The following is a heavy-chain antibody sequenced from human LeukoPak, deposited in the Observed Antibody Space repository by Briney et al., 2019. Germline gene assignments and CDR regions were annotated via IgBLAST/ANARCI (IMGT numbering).Heavy chain of an antibody. CDR2: INHSESP. Sequence: PSETLSLTCAVYGGSFSGYYWSWIRQPPGKGLEWIGEINHSESPNYNPSLKSRVTISVDTSKNQFSLKLSSVTAADTAVYYCASSRLAGILQYLWFGRGCYWGQGTLVTVSS. D-gene: IGHD3-10*01. J-gene: IGHJ4*02. CDR1: GGSFSGYY. CDR3: ASSRLAGILQYLWFGRGCY. V-gene: IGHV4-34*01.